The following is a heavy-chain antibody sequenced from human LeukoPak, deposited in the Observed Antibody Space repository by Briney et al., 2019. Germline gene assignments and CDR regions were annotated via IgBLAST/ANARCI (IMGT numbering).Heavy chain of an antibody. J-gene: IGHJ3*02. D-gene: IGHD5-24*01. CDR2: SNPNSGGT. V-gene: IGHV1-2*02. CDR1: GCTFTGYF. CDR3: ASLLDVNNHDAFDI. Sequence: GASVKVSCKGSGCTFTGYFMHWVRQAAGQGREGMGWSNPNSGGTHYAQKLQGRVTMTRDTAISTAYKELSRLRSDDTAVYYCASLLDVNNHDAFDIWGQGTMVTVSS.